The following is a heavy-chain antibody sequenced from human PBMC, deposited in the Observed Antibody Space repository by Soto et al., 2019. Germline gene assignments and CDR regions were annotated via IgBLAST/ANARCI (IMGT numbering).Heavy chain of an antibody. V-gene: IGHV1-69*13. J-gene: IGHJ4*02. CDR3: ASLDYYDSSGYPQTSYYFDY. Sequence: PSVKVSCKASGGTFSSYAISWVRQAPGQGLEWMGGIIPIFGTANYAQKFQGRVTITADESTSTAYMELSSLRSEDTAVYYCASLDYYDSSGYPQTSYYFDYWGQGTLVTVSS. CDR1: GGTFSSYA. CDR2: IIPIFGTA. D-gene: IGHD3-22*01.